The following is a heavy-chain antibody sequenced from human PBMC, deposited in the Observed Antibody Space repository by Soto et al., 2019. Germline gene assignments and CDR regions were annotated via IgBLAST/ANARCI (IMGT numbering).Heavy chain of an antibody. D-gene: IGHD2-21*02. Sequence: SETLSLTCTVSGDSFSSDDYYWSWIRQPPGKGLEWIGYISYRVDTYYSPSLKSRVTMSIDTSKNQFSLNVSSVTAADTAVYYCARVAGVAYCGGDCYHFDYWGQGTLVTVSS. CDR3: ARVAGVAYCGGDCYHFDY. J-gene: IGHJ4*02. CDR1: GDSFSSDDYY. V-gene: IGHV4-30-4*01. CDR2: ISYRVDT.